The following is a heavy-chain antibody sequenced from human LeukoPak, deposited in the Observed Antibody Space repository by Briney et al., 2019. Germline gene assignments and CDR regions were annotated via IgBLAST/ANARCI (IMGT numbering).Heavy chain of an antibody. CDR2: INTNTGNP. CDR1: GYAFTSYS. D-gene: IGHD3-22*01. J-gene: IGHJ3*02. Sequence: ASVKVSCKASGYAFTSYSMNWVRQAPGQGLEWMGWINTNTGNPTYAQGFTGRFVFSLDTSVNTAYLQISSLKAEDTAVYYCARDHHRRYYDDQARDTFDIWGQGTMVTVSS. V-gene: IGHV7-4-1*02. CDR3: ARDHHRRYYDDQARDTFDI.